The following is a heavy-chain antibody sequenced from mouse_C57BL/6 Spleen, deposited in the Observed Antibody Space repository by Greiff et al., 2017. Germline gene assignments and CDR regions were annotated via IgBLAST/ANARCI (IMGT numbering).Heavy chain of an antibody. CDR3: ASHSRSYGEG. V-gene: IGHV1-80*01. J-gene: IGHJ4*01. CDR2: IYPGDGDT. Sequence: VQLVESGAELVKPGASVKISCKASGFAFSSYWMNWVKQRPGKGLEWIGQIYPGDGDTNYNVKFKGKATLTADKSSSTAYMQLSSLTSEDSAVYFCASHSRSYGEGWGHGTSVTVAS. CDR1: GFAFSSYW. D-gene: IGHD1-1*01.